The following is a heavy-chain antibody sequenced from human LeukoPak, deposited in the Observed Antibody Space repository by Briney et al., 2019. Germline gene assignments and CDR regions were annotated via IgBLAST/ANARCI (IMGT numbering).Heavy chain of an antibody. J-gene: IGHJ4*02. CDR3: AARRLTVTTEIDY. V-gene: IGHV3-21*01. CDR1: GFTFSSYS. Sequence: PGGSLRLSCAASGFTFSSYSMNWVRQAPGKGLEWVSSISSSSSYIYYADSVKGRFTISRDNSKNTVYLQMNSLRPEDTAVYYCAARRLTVTTEIDYWGQGTLVTVSS. CDR2: ISSSSSYI. D-gene: IGHD4-17*01.